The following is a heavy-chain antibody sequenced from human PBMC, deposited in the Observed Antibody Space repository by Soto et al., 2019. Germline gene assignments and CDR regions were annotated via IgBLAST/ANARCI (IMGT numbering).Heavy chain of an antibody. V-gene: IGHV4-39*01. Sequence: SLTCTVSGGSVSSSSYYWGWVRQPPGKGLEWIGNVYYNRNTHHHPSLESRVTISVDKSKNPSSLKLMPLSAADTAIYSCRRLEGLATISYYYDFWGPGALVTVSS. CDR2: VYYNRNT. D-gene: IGHD3-9*01. CDR1: GGSVSSSSYY. CDR3: RRLEGLATISYYYDF. J-gene: IGHJ4*02.